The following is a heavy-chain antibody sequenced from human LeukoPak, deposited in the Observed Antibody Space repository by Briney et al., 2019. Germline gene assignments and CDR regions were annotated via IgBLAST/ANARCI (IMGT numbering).Heavy chain of an antibody. J-gene: IGHJ4*02. Sequence: SETLSLTCAVYDGSFSDYYWSWIRQPPGKGLEWIGSIYHSGSTYYNPSLKSRVTISVDTSKNQFSLKLSSVAAADTAVYYCARGGLWFGELSIDYWGQGTLVTVSS. CDR3: ARGGLWFGELSIDY. CDR1: DGSFSDYY. CDR2: IYHSGST. V-gene: IGHV4-34*01. D-gene: IGHD3-10*01.